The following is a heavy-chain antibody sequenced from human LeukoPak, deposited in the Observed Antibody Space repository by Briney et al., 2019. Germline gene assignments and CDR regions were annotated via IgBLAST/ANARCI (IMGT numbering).Heavy chain of an antibody. J-gene: IGHJ4*02. D-gene: IGHD7-27*01. CDR3: ARGPPNWGYGY. CDR1: GYTFTIYD. Sequence: ASVTVSCTASGYTFTIYDFNWVRQATGQRPEWMGWMSPNSGDTGYAQKFQDRVTMTRNTSISTAYMELSSLRSDDTAVYYCARGPPNWGYGYWGPGTLVTVSS. V-gene: IGHV1-8*01. CDR2: MSPNSGDT.